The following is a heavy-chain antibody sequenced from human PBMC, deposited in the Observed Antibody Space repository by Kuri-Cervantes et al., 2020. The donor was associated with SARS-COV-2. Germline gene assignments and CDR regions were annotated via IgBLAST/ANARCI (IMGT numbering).Heavy chain of an antibody. D-gene: IGHD6-19*01. Sequence: GESLKISCKASGYTFTSYDINWVRQATGQGLEWMGWMNPNSGNTGYAQKFQGRVTMTRNTSVSTAYMELSSLRSEDTAGYYCARGRLWPRLFGSGWYVLDYWGQGTLVTVSS. V-gene: IGHV1-8*02. CDR1: GYTFTSYD. J-gene: IGHJ4*02. CDR3: ARGRLWPRLFGSGWYVLDY. CDR2: MNPNSGNT.